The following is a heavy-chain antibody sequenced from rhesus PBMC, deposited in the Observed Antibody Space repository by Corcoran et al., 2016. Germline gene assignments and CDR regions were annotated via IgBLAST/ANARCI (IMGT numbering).Heavy chain of an antibody. V-gene: IGHV3S42*01. CDR1: GFTFSSYW. CDR2: INSGGGRT. CDR3: AKSCGFSSGCSPNFDY. Sequence: EVQLVESGGGLAKPGGSLRLSCAASGFTFSSYWMNWVRQAPGKGLEWVSAINSGGGRTYDADSVKGRFTISRDNSKNTLSLQMNSLRAEDTAVYYCAKSCGFSSGCSPNFDYWGQGVLVTVSS. D-gene: IGHD2-33*01. J-gene: IGHJ4*01.